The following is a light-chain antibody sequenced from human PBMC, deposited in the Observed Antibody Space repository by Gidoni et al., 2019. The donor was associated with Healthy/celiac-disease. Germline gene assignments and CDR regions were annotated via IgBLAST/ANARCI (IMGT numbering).Light chain of an antibody. Sequence: QSALTPPRSVSVSPGHSFTISCTGTSSDVGGYNYVSWYQQHPGKAPKLMIYEVSKRPSGVPDRFSGSKSGNTASLTISGLQAEDEADYYCCSYAGSYTFVVFGGGTKLTVL. CDR1: SSDVGGYNY. V-gene: IGLV2-11*01. J-gene: IGLJ2*01. CDR2: EVS. CDR3: CSYAGSYTFVV.